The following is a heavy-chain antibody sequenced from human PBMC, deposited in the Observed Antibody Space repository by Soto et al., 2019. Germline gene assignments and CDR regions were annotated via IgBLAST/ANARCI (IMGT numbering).Heavy chain of an antibody. D-gene: IGHD3-22*01. CDR1: GFTFSTYN. J-gene: IGHJ4*02. V-gene: IGHV3-21*01. CDR3: ARDLYYYDSSAYYGY. CDR2: ISSSSSYI. Sequence: SLRLSCAASGFTFSTYNMNWVRQAPGKGLEWVSSISSSSSYIYYADSVKGRFTISRDNAKNSLYLQMNSLRAEDTAVYYCARDLYYYDSSAYYGYWGQGTLVTVSS.